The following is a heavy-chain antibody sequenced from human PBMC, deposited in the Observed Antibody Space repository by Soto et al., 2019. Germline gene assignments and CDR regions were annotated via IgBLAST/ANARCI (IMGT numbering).Heavy chain of an antibody. D-gene: IGHD6-13*01. Sequence: ASVKVSCKASGYTFTNYAIHWVCQAPGQRLEWMGWINAGNGNTKYSQKFQGRVTITRDTSASTAYMELSSLRSEDTAVYYCARVGAAAGPYHFDYWGQGTLVPVSS. CDR3: ARVGAAAGPYHFDY. J-gene: IGHJ4*02. V-gene: IGHV1-3*01. CDR1: GYTFTNYA. CDR2: INAGNGNT.